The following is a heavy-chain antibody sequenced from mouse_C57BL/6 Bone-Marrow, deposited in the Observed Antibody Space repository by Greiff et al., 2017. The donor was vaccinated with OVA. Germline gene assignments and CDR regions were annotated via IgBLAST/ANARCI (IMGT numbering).Heavy chain of an antibody. Sequence: QVQLKQPGAELVRPGSSVKLSCKASGYTFTSYWMHWVKQRPIQGLEWIGNIDPSDSETHYNQKFKDKATLTVDKSSSTAYMQLSSLTSEDSAVYYCARGLYYYGSSYGFAYWGQGTLVTVSA. D-gene: IGHD1-1*01. CDR3: ARGLYYYGSSYGFAY. V-gene: IGHV1-52*01. CDR2: IDPSDSET. CDR1: GYTFTSYW. J-gene: IGHJ3*01.